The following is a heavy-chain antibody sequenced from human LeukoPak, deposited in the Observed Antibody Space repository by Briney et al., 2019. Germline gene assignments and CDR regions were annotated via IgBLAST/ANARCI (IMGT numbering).Heavy chain of an antibody. D-gene: IGHD2-15*01. CDR1: GFTFSGSA. V-gene: IGHV3-73*01. Sequence: GGSPRLSCAASGFTFSGSAMHWVRQASGKGLEWVGRIRSKANSYATAYAASVKGRFTISRDDSKNTAYLQMNSLKAEDTAVYYCTRPIYCSGGSCYASPRFDPWGQGTLVTVSS. J-gene: IGHJ5*02. CDR2: IRSKANSYAT. CDR3: TRPIYCSGGSCYASPRFDP.